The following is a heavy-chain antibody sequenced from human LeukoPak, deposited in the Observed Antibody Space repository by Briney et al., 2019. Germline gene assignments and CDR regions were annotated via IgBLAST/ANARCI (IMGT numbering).Heavy chain of an antibody. J-gene: IGHJ4*02. CDR2: ISSSSSTI. Sequence: GGSLRLSCAASGLTFSDAWMHWVRQSPGKGLEWVSYISSSSSTIYYADSVKGRFTISRDNAKNSLYLQMYSLRAEDTAVYYCARGQSFYPDYWGQGTLVTVSS. CDR1: GLTFSDAW. D-gene: IGHD2/OR15-2a*01. V-gene: IGHV3-48*01. CDR3: ARGQSFYPDY.